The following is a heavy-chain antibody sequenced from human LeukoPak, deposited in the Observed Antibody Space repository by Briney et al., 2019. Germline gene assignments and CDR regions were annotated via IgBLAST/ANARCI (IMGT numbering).Heavy chain of an antibody. Sequence: PGGSLRLSCAASGFTFRSYWMAWVRQAPGKGLEWVANIKEDESAKHQADSVKGRFTISRDNAQNSVYLQMSSLRGEDTAVYYCARDVGGSLDDWGQGTLVTVSS. CDR2: IKEDESAK. CDR3: ARDVGGSLDD. J-gene: IGHJ4*02. V-gene: IGHV3-7*01. D-gene: IGHD1-26*01. CDR1: GFTFRSYW.